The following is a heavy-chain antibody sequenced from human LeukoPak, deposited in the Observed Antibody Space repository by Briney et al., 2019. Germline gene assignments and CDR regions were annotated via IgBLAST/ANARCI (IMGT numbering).Heavy chain of an antibody. D-gene: IGHD3-10*01. CDR1: GYTFTSNY. V-gene: IGHV1-46*01. Sequence: GASVKVSCKASGYTFTSNYMHWVRQAPGQGLEWMGIINPSGGSTSYAQKFQGRVTMTRDTSTSTVYMELSSLRSEDTAVYYCARGRPLLWFGESPETRNWFDPWGQGTLVTVSS. CDR2: INPSGGST. J-gene: IGHJ5*02. CDR3: ARGRPLLWFGESPETRNWFDP.